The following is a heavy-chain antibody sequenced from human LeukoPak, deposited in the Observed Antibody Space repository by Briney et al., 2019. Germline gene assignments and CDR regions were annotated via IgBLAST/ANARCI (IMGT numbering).Heavy chain of an antibody. D-gene: IGHD3-10*01. CDR3: ARTPMVRGVIGWFDP. J-gene: IGHJ5*02. V-gene: IGHV4-4*02. Sequence: PSGTLSLTCAVSGGSTSSSNWWSWVRQPPGKGLEWIGEIYHSGSTNYNPSLKSRVTISVDKSKNQFSLKLSSVTAADTAVYYCARTPMVRGVIGWFDPWGQGTLVTVSS. CDR1: GGSTSSSNW. CDR2: IYHSGST.